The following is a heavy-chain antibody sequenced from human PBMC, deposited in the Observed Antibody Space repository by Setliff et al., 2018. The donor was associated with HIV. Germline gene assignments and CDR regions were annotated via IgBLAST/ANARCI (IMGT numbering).Heavy chain of an antibody. CDR2: ISYDGSEK. CDR1: GFRFSSYG. J-gene: IGHJ6*02. V-gene: IGHV3-30*18. CDR3: AKDRYYSSDWLHLHYFGMDV. Sequence: GGSLRLSCAASGFRFSSYGMHWVRQAPGKGLEWVAVISYDGSEKDYGDVRGRFIISRDNSKNLLYLQMNSLRPEDTAVYCCAKDRYYSSDWLHLHYFGMDVWGRGTTVTVSS. D-gene: IGHD1-26*01.